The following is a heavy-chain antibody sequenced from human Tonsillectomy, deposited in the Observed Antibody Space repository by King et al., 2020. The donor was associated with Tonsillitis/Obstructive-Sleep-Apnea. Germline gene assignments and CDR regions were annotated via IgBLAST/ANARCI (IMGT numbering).Heavy chain of an antibody. J-gene: IGHJ6*02. CDR3: ARVSQHHLEAYGDYYYYYGMDV. D-gene: IGHD3-3*01. V-gene: IGHV3-74*01. Sequence: VQLVESGGGLVQPGGSLRLSCAASGFTFSSYWMHWVRQAPGKGLVWVSRINSDGSSKSYADSGKGRFTISRDNAKNTRYLQMNSLRAEERAVYYCARVSQHHLEAYGDYYYYYGMDVWGQGTTVTVSS. CDR1: GFTFSSYW. CDR2: INSDGSSK.